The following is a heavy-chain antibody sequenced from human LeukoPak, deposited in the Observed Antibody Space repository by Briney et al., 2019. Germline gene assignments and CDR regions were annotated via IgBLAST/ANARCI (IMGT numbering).Heavy chain of an antibody. Sequence: ASVKVSCKASGYTFTGYYIHWVRQAPGQGPEWMGMISPSDGITNYAQKFQGRVTMTRDTSTSTVYMELTSLRSEDTAVYYCAREEVGGYFDYWGQGSLVTVSS. D-gene: IGHD2-15*01. J-gene: IGHJ4*02. CDR1: GYTFTGYY. CDR2: ISPSDGIT. CDR3: AREEVGGYFDY. V-gene: IGHV1-46*01.